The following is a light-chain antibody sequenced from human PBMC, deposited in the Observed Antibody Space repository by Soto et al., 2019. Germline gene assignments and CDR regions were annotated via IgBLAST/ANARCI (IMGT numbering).Light chain of an antibody. CDR2: HAS. V-gene: IGKV3-15*01. J-gene: IGKJ2*01. CDR1: QSVSSN. Sequence: EIVMTQSPATLSVSPGERATLSCRASQSVSSNLAWYQQKPGQAPRFLIFHASTRATGIPARFSGSGSGTEFTLTISSLQSEDFAVYYCQHYNNWPHTFGQGTKVDIK. CDR3: QHYNNWPHT.